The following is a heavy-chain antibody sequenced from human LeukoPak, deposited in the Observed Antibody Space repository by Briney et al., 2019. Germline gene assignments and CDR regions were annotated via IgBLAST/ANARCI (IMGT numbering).Heavy chain of an antibody. CDR2: IDRRGAST. V-gene: IGHV3-43*01. Sequence: GGSQRLSCSASGFNFNRFTLHWVRQVPGKGLQWVSLIDRRGASTYYAASVRGRFTISRDNRRQSVFLQMNSLQSEDSALYFCVKEYDCHGDCFTSYDSWGQGTLVTVPS. CDR3: VKEYDCHGDCFTSYDS. D-gene: IGHD2-21*02. J-gene: IGHJ4*02. CDR1: GFNFNRFT.